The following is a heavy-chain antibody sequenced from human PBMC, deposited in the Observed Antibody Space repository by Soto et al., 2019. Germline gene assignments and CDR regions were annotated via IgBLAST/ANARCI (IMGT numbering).Heavy chain of an antibody. J-gene: IGHJ6*02. Sequence: QVHLVDSGGGVVQPGRSLRLSCSTSGFLFNTYAMHWVRQAPGKGLEWGAVMSHDGTKTYYADSVKGRFTISRDNSKNTLYLQMNSLRTEDTAVYYCARPGSGYDVLTGRYFYYYHAMDVWGQGTTVTVSS. CDR3: ARPGSGYDVLTGRYFYYYHAMDV. CDR1: GFLFNTYA. CDR2: MSHDGTKT. V-gene: IGHV3-30*04. D-gene: IGHD3-9*01.